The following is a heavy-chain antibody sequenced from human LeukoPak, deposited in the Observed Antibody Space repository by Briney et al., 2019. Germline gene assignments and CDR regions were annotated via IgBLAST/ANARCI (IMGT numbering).Heavy chain of an antibody. D-gene: IGHD3-22*01. CDR2: IYYSGST. V-gene: IGHV4-39*07. CDR1: GGSISSSSYY. Sequence: PSETLSLTCTVSGGSISSSSYYWGWIRQPPGKGLEWIGSIYYSGSTYYNPSLKSRVTISVDTSKNQFSLKLSSVTAADTAVYYCARDHYYDSSGYYPNWFDPWGQGTLVTVSS. CDR3: ARDHYYDSSGYYPNWFDP. J-gene: IGHJ5*02.